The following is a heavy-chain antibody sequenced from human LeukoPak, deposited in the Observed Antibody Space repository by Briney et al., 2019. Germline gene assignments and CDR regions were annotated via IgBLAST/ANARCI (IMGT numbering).Heavy chain of an antibody. J-gene: IGHJ4*02. CDR1: GFTFSDSF. D-gene: IGHD3-22*01. Sequence: TGGSLRLPCAASGFTFSDSFMNWIRQAPGKGLEWLSYISHSGSNLDYAESVRGRFTISRDNANHSLYLQINSLRAEDTAVYYCARGDSSGVPDYWGQGTLVTVSS. CDR2: ISHSGSNL. V-gene: IGHV3-11*01. CDR3: ARGDSSGVPDY.